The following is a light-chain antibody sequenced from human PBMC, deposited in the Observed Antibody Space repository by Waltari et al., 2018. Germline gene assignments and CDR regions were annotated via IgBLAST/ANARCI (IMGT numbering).Light chain of an antibody. Sequence: EIVLTQSPATLSLSPGERATLSCRASQSVSTFLAWYQQTPGQSPRLLIYDVSFRATGIPIRCSGSGSETDFTLTISSLEPEDFAVYYCQQRRNWPTFGGGTKVEVK. J-gene: IGKJ4*01. V-gene: IGKV3-11*01. CDR2: DVS. CDR3: QQRRNWPT. CDR1: QSVSTF.